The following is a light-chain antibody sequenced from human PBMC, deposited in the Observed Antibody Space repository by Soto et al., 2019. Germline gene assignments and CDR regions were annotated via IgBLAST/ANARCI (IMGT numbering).Light chain of an antibody. J-gene: IGLJ1*01. CDR3: AAWDDSLNGFYV. CDR1: SSNIGSNT. V-gene: IGLV1-44*01. Sequence: QSVLTQPPSASGTPGQRVAISCSGSSSNIGSNTVNWYQQFPETAPKLLIYSNNQRPSGVPDRFSGSKSSTSASLAISGLQSEDEADYYCAAWDDSLNGFYVFGTGTKLTVL. CDR2: SNN.